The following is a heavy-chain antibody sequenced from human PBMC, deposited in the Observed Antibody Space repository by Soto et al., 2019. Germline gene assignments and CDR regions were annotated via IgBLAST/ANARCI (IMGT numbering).Heavy chain of an antibody. J-gene: IGHJ4*02. D-gene: IGHD3-22*01. CDR1: GGSISGSSYY. V-gene: IGHV4-39*01. Sequence: SETLSLTCTVSGGSISGSSYYCGWIRQPPGKGLEWIGNIYYSGSTYYNPSLKSRVTISVDTSKNQFSLKLSSVTAADTAVYYCMLGSGWKEFDYWGQGTLVIVSS. CDR2: IYYSGST. CDR3: MLGSGWKEFDY.